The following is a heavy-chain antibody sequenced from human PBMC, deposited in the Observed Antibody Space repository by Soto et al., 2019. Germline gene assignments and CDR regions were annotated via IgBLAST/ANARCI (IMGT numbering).Heavy chain of an antibody. J-gene: IGHJ6*02. CDR2: TYYRSKWYN. CDR1: GDSVSSNSAA. CDR3: ARGIPSAKYYYYYGMDV. Sequence: SQTLSLTCAISGDSVSSNSAAWNWIRQSPSRGLEWLGRTYYRSKWYNDYAVSVKSRITINPDTSKNQFSLQLNSVTPEDTAVYYCARGIPSAKYYYYYGMDVCGQGTTVTVSS. D-gene: IGHD2-15*01. V-gene: IGHV6-1*01.